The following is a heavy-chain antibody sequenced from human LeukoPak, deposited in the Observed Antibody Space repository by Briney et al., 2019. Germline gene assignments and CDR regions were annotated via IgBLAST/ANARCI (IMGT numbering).Heavy chain of an antibody. CDR2: IRYNRSNI. D-gene: IGHD2-15*01. V-gene: IGHV3-33*08. CDR1: GFTYSSYG. CDR3: AREYCSGGSCSSTYYYYGMDV. J-gene: IGHJ6*01. Sequence: GGSLRLSCAASGFTYSSYGMHWVRQAPGKGLEWVAFIRYNRSNIYYADSVKGRFTIYRDNSKITLYLQMNSLRAEDTAVYYCAREYCSGGSCSSTYYYYGMDVWGQGTTVTVSS.